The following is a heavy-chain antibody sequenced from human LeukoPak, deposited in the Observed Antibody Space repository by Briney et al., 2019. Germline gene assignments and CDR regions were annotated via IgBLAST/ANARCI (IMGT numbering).Heavy chain of an antibody. Sequence: PGRSLRLSCSASGFSFEDYTMHAVRQAPGKGLEWVSSIFWDSSTVAYADSVEGRFTIYRDNAKNSLYLQMNSLRDEDMALYYCARVQYSRLSKGAFDLWGQGTMVIVSS. CDR3: ARVQYSRLSKGAFDL. CDR2: IFWDSSTV. J-gene: IGHJ3*01. CDR1: GFSFEDYT. V-gene: IGHV3-9*03. D-gene: IGHD6-6*01.